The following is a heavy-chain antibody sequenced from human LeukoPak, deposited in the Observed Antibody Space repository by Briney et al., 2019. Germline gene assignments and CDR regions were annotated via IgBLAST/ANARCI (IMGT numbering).Heavy chain of an antibody. CDR1: GGSFSAYY. Sequence: PAETLSLTCAVYGGSFSAYYWSWIRRPPGKGLEWIGEINHSGSTNYNPSLKSRVTISVDTSKNQFSLKLSSVTAADTAVYYCARSALSSWGIYYYYYYMDVWGKGTTVTVSS. J-gene: IGHJ6*03. V-gene: IGHV4-34*01. D-gene: IGHD6-13*01. CDR2: INHSGST. CDR3: ARSALSSWGIYYYYYYMDV.